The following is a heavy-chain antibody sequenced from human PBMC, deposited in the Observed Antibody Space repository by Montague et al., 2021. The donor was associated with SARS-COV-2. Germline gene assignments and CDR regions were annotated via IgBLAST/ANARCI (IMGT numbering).Heavy chain of an antibody. V-gene: IGHV3-23*01. CDR1: EFTFSSYA. Sequence: SLRLSCAASEFTFSSYAMSWVRQAPGKGLEWVSAISGSGGRTYYADSAKGRFTLSRDNPKNTLYLQMNSLRAEDTAVYYCAKAALGSSSYFDYWGQGTLVTVSP. D-gene: IGHD6-13*01. J-gene: IGHJ4*02. CDR2: ISGSGGRT. CDR3: AKAALGSSSYFDY.